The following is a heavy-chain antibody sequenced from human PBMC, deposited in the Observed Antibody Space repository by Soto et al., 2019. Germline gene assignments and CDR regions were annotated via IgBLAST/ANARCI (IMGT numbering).Heavy chain of an antibody. V-gene: IGHV2-5*02. D-gene: IGHD3-9*01. CDR1: GFSLSTSGVG. J-gene: IGHJ4*02. CDR2: IYWDDDR. CDR3: ADKGGYFDWLPHFDY. Sequence: QITLKESGPTLVKPTQTLTLTCTFSGFSLSTSGVGVGWIRQPPGKALEWLALIYWDDDRRSSPSLKSRLTRTKDTSENQVVLTMTNMDPVDTATYFCADKGGYFDWLPHFDYLRQGTLVTVSS.